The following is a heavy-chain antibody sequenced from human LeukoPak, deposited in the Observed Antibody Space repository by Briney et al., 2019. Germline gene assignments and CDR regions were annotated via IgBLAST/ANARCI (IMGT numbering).Heavy chain of an antibody. Sequence: GGSLRLSCAASGFIFDDYTMHWVRQAPGKGLEWVSLIGWDGGSTYYADSVKGRFTVSRDNSKNSLCLQMNSLRTEDTAFYYCAKDSDYGGNSGYFDHWGQGTLVTVSS. CDR2: IGWDGGST. V-gene: IGHV3-43*01. CDR1: GFIFDDYT. J-gene: IGHJ4*02. D-gene: IGHD4-23*01. CDR3: AKDSDYGGNSGYFDH.